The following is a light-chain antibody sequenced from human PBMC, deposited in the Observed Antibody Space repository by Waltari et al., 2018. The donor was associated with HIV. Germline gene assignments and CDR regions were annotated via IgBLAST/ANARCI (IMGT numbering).Light chain of an antibody. CDR3: QSYDTSLSAWV. Sequence: QSVLTQPPSISGAPGQRITVSCSGTSPNIGAGYDVHWYQQLPGTAPNLLLYKNKNRPSGVPDRFSASKSDASASLAITGLQAADEGDYFCQSYDTSLSAWVFGGGTRLTVL. CDR1: SPNIGAGYD. CDR2: KNK. V-gene: IGLV1-40*03. J-gene: IGLJ2*01.